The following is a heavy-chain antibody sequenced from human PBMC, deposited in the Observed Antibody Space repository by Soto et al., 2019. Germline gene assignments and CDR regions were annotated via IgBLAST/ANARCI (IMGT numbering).Heavy chain of an antibody. J-gene: IGHJ4*02. D-gene: IGHD6-19*01. CDR1: GGTFSIYA. Sequence: QVQLVQSGAEVKKPGSSVKVSCKASGGTFSIYAISWVRQAPGQGLEWMGGIIPIFGTANYAQKFQGRVTITADKSTSTAYMELSSLRSEDTAVYYCARQFIAVAGTPRVFDYWGQGTLVTVSS. CDR3: ARQFIAVAGTPRVFDY. CDR2: IIPIFGTA. V-gene: IGHV1-69*06.